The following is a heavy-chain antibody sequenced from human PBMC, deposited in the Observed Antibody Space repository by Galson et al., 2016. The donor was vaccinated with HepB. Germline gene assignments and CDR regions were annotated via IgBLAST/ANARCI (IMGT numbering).Heavy chain of an antibody. Sequence: SLRLSCAASGFTYTNYWMSWVRQAPGKGLEWVANIKPDGTEKYYVDSVKGRFTISRDNAKNSVFLQMNSLRAEDTAVYYCARDWGRVATMSGAFDIWGQGTMVTVSS. CDR3: ARDWGRVATMSGAFDI. CDR2: IKPDGTEK. CDR1: GFTYTNYW. V-gene: IGHV3-7*01. J-gene: IGHJ3*02. D-gene: IGHD5-12*01.